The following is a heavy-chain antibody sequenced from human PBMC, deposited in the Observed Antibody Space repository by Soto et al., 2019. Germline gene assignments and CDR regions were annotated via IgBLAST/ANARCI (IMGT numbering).Heavy chain of an antibody. CDR3: ARLDHDYSNSAMDV. Sequence: GESLKISLKGSGYNFPTFRITWVRQMPGKGLEWMGKVDPNESYADYNPSFQGHVVISADRSINTAYLQWTSLKASDTAMYFCARLDHDYSNSAMDVWGQGTTVTVSS. J-gene: IGHJ6*02. V-gene: IGHV5-10-1*01. CDR2: VDPNESYA. D-gene: IGHD4-4*01. CDR1: GYNFPTFR.